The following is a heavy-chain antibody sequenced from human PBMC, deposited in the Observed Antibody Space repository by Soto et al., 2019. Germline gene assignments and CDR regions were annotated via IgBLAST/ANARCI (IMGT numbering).Heavy chain of an antibody. CDR2: ISYDGSNK. V-gene: IGHV3-30-3*01. J-gene: IGHJ4*02. D-gene: IGHD3-9*01. CDR1: GLTFSSYA. Sequence: GGSLRLSCAASGLTFSSYAMHWVRQAPGKGLEWVAVISYDGSNKYYADSVKGRFTVSRDNSRNTLYLQMNSLRAEDTAVYYCVRDRDWLLDYWGPGTLVTAPQ. CDR3: VRDRDWLLDY.